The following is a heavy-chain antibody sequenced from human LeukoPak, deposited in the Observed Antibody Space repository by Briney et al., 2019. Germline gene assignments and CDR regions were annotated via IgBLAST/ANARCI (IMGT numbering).Heavy chain of an antibody. CDR2: ISGSGGST. Sequence: GGSLRLSCAASGFTFSSYAMSWVRQAPGKGLEWVSAISGSGGSTYYADSVKGRFTISRDNSKNTLYLQMNSLRAEDTAVYYCAKDIVLVVYAINGAFDIWGQGTMVTVSS. D-gene: IGHD2-8*02. CDR3: AKDIVLVVYAINGAFDI. V-gene: IGHV3-23*01. J-gene: IGHJ3*02. CDR1: GFTFSSYA.